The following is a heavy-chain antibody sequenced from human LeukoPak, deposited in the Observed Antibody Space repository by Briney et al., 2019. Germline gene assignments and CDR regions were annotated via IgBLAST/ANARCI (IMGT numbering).Heavy chain of an antibody. Sequence: SETLSLTCTVSGGSTSSYYWSWIRQPPGKGLEWIGYIYYSGSTNYNPSLKSRVTISVDTSKNQFSLKLSSVTAADTAVYYCARDRVYWFDPWGQGTLVTVSS. J-gene: IGHJ5*02. CDR2: IYYSGST. CDR1: GGSTSSYY. V-gene: IGHV4-59*01. CDR3: ARDRVYWFDP.